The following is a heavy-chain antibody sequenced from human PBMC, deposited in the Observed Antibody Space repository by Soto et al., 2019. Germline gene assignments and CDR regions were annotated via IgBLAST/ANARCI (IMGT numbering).Heavy chain of an antibody. CDR3: ARRWGRTFDY. CDR1: GGSISSNY. Sequence: PSETLSLTCTVSGGSISSNYWRWIRQPPGKGLEWIGYIYYSGSTNYNPSLKSRVTISVDTSKNQFSLKLSSVTAADTAVYYCARRWGRTFDYWGQGTLVTVSS. J-gene: IGHJ4*02. CDR2: IYYSGST. D-gene: IGHD7-27*01. V-gene: IGHV4-59*08.